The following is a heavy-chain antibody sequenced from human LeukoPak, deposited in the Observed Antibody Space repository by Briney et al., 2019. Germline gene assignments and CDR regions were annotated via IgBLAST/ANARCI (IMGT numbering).Heavy chain of an antibody. CDR1: GGSISSYY. J-gene: IGHJ5*02. Sequence: PSETLSLTCTVSGGSISSYYWSWIRQPAGNGLEWIGRIYTSGSTNYNPSLKRRVTMSVDTSRDQFSLKLSSVAAADPAVYYWAAIYGDYVFDPWGQGTLVSVSS. CDR3: AAIYGDYVFDP. D-gene: IGHD4-17*01. V-gene: IGHV4-4*07. CDR2: IYTSGST.